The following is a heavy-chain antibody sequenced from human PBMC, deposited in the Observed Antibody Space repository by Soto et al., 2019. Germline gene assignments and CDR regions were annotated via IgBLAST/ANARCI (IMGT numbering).Heavy chain of an antibody. D-gene: IGHD5-12*01. J-gene: IGHJ6*03. CDR1: GFTFSSYW. V-gene: IGHV3-74*01. CDR2: INSDGSST. CDR3: ARDSLGAGIVATSRYYYYYYMDV. Sequence: GGSLRLSCAASGFTFSSYWMHWVRQAPGKGLVWVSRINSDGSSTSYADSVKGRFTISRDNAKNTLYLQMNRLRAEDTAVYYCARDSLGAGIVATSRYYYYYYMDVWGKGTTVTVSS.